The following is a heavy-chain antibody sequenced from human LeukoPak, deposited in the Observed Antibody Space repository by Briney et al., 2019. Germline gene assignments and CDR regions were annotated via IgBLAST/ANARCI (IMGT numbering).Heavy chain of an antibody. Sequence: GGSLRLSCAASGFTFSDYAMGWVRQAPGKGPERASSISGSGGSTYYADSVKGRFTISRDNSKNTLYLQMNSLRAEDTAGYYCAKGMTTVTSKIDYWGQGTLVTVSS. D-gene: IGHD4-11*01. CDR3: AKGMTTVTSKIDY. J-gene: IGHJ4*02. V-gene: IGHV3-23*01. CDR2: ISGSGGST. CDR1: GFTFSDYA.